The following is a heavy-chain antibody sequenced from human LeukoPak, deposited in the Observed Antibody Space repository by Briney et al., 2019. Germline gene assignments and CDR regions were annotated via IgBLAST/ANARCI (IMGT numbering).Heavy chain of an antibody. CDR1: GGTFSSYA. CDR3: AREGGDYYDSSGYYRGLLDY. J-gene: IGHJ4*02. D-gene: IGHD3-22*01. V-gene: IGHV1-69*06. CDR2: IIPMFNTT. Sequence: ASVKVSCKASGGTFSSYAISWVRQAPGQGLEWMGGIIPMFNTTKYAQKFQDRVTITADKSTSTAYMELSSLRSEDTAVYYCAREGGDYYDSSGYYRGLLDYWGQGTLVTVSS.